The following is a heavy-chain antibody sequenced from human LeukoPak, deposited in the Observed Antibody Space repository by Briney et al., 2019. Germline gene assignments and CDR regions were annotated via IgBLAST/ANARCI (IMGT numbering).Heavy chain of an antibody. CDR2: ISPNTGAT. CDR1: GYTFIGYY. Sequence: ASVKVSCKTSGYTFIGYYLHWVRQAPGQGLEWMGWISPNTGATKYAQKFQGRVTMTRDTSITTAYMEVSRLRYDDTAVYYCARDSVYDYWGQGTLVIVSS. CDR3: ARDSVYDY. J-gene: IGHJ4*02. D-gene: IGHD5/OR15-5a*01. V-gene: IGHV1-2*02.